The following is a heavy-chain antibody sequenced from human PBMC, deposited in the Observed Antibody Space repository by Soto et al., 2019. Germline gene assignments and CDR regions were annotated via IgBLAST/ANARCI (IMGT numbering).Heavy chain of an antibody. CDR2: VYYSGIT. CDR1: GDSVNSNNVY. Sequence: TSETLSLTCTVSGDSVNSNNVYWGWVRQPPGRRLEFIGNVYYSGITYYNPAFESRVTISVDTSKDQFSLRLTSVTAADTAVYYRATYQLPRRFDYWGQGTLVTVSS. CDR3: ATYQLPRRFDY. J-gene: IGHJ4*02. V-gene: IGHV4-39*01. D-gene: IGHD2-2*01.